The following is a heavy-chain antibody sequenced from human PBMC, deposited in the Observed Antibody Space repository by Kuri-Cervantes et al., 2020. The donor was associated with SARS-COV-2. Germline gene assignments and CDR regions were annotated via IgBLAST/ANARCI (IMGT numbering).Heavy chain of an antibody. CDR3: ARMITSGGSWYYYYGMDV. V-gene: IGHV1-69*05. Sequence: SVKVSCKASGGTFSSYAISWVRQAPGQGLEWMGEIIPIFGTANYAQKFQGRVTMTTDTSTSTAYMELRSLRSDDTAVYYCARMITSGGSWYYYYGMDVWGQGTTVTVSS. CDR1: GGTFSSYA. CDR2: IIPIFGTA. D-gene: IGHD2-15*01. J-gene: IGHJ6*02.